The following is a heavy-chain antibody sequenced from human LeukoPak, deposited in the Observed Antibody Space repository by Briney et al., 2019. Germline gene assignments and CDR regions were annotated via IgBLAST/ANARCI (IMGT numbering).Heavy chain of an antibody. Sequence: SVKVSCKASGGTFSSYAISWVRQAPGQGLEWMGGIIPIFGTANYAQKFQGRVTITADESTSTAYMELSSLRSEDTAVYYCARVRGSGSYYVGTLYYYYGMDVWGKGSTVTVSS. CDR2: IIPIFGTA. CDR3: ARVRGSGSYYVGTLYYYYGMDV. V-gene: IGHV1-69*13. D-gene: IGHD3-10*01. J-gene: IGHJ6*04. CDR1: GGTFSSYA.